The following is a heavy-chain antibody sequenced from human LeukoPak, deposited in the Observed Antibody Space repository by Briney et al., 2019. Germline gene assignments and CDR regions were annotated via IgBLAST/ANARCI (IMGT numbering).Heavy chain of an antibody. J-gene: IGHJ4*02. CDR1: GYSFTSYW. Sequence: GESLKISCKGSGYSFTSYWIGWVRQMPGKGLEWMGIIYPGDSDTRYSPSFQGQVTISADKSISTAYLQWSSLKASDTAMYYCARHMGSGMTTVGLTPFFDYWGQGTLVTVSS. CDR3: ARHMGSGMTTVGLTPFFDY. V-gene: IGHV5-51*01. CDR2: IYPGDSDT. D-gene: IGHD4-23*01.